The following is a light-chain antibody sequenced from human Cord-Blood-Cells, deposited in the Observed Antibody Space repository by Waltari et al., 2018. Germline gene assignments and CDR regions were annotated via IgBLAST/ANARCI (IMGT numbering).Light chain of an antibody. Sequence: QSALTQPASVSGSPGQSITISCTGTSSDVVSYNLVSWYQQHPGKAPKLMIYGGSKRPSGVSNRFSGSKSGNTASLTISGLQAEDEADYYCCSYAGSSTWVFGGGTKLTVL. V-gene: IGLV2-23*01. CDR1: SSDVVSYNL. CDR2: GGS. J-gene: IGLJ3*02. CDR3: CSYAGSSTWV.